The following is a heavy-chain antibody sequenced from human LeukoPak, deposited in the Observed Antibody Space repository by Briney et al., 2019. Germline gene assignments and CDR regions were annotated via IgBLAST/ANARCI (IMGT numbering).Heavy chain of an antibody. CDR1: GGSISSGGYS. V-gene: IGHV4-30-2*01. Sequence: SSKTLSLTCAVSGGSISSGGYSWSWIRQPPGKGLEWIGYIYHSGSTYYNPSLKSRVTISVDRSKNQFSLKLSSVTAADTAVYYCARAPHADAFDIWGQGTMVTVSS. CDR2: IYHSGST. CDR3: ARAPHADAFDI. J-gene: IGHJ3*02.